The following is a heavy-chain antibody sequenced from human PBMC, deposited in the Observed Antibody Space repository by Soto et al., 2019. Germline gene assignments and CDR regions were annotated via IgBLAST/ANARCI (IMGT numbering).Heavy chain of an antibody. V-gene: IGHV3-48*01. CDR2: ISSSSSTI. D-gene: IGHD6-19*01. Sequence: PGGSLRLSCAAYGCTFSGYCRNWVRQAPGKGLEWVSYISSSSSTIYYADSVKGRFTISRDNAKNSLYLQMNSLRGEDTAVYYCARSPGGWLHYSDYRGQGTLVTVSS. J-gene: IGHJ4*01. CDR1: GCTFSGYC. CDR3: ARSPGGWLHYSDY.